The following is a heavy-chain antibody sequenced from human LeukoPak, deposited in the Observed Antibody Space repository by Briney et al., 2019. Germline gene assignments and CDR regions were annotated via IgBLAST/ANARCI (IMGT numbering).Heavy chain of an antibody. J-gene: IGHJ6*03. CDR1: GYTFTGYY. V-gene: IGHV1-2*06. CDR2: INPNSGGT. CDR3: ARDLTVTTLRSYYYYYMDV. D-gene: IGHD4-17*01. Sequence: ASVKVSCKAAGYTFTGYYMFWVRQAPGQGLEWMGRINPNSGGTNYAQKFQGRVTMTRDTSISTAYMELSRLRSDDTAVYYCARDLTVTTLRSYYYYYMDVWGKGTTVTVSS.